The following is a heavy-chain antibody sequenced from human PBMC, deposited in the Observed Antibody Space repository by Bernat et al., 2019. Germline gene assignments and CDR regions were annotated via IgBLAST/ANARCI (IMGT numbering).Heavy chain of an antibody. D-gene: IGHD3-3*01. CDR1: GFTFSSYG. Sequence: QVQLVESGGGVVQPRRSLRLSCAASGFTFSSYGMHWVRQAPGKGLEWVAVIWIDGSNKYYADSVKGRFTISRDNSKNTLYLQMNSLRAEDTAVYYCARVRTYYDLWSGYRQIQAVDYWGQGTLVTVSS. V-gene: IGHV3-33*01. CDR3: ARVRTYYDLWSGYRQIQAVDY. J-gene: IGHJ4*02. CDR2: IWIDGSNK.